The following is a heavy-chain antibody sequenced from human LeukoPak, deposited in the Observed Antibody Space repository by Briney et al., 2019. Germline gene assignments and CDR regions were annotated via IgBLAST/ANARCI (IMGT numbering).Heavy chain of an antibody. D-gene: IGHD3-22*01. CDR2: IKQDGSEK. J-gene: IGHJ5*02. CDR3: ARDREMISNWFDP. CDR1: GFTFTSSA. Sequence: GGSLRLSCAASGFTFTSSAMSWVRQAPGKGLEWVANIKQDGSEKYYVDSVKGRFTISRDNAKNSLYLQMNSLRAEDTAVYYCARDREMISNWFDPWGQGTLVTVSS. V-gene: IGHV3-7*01.